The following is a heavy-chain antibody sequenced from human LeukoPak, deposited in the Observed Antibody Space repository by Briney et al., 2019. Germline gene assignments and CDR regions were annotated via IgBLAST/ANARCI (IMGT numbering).Heavy chain of an antibody. V-gene: IGHV3-74*01. CDR3: AKGPLRGTAAAIDY. CDR2: INSGGSGT. Sequence: PGGSLRLSCAASGFNFASNWMHWVRQTPGKGLMWVSRINSGGSGTSYADSVKGRFTISRDISTDTLWLQMDSLRTEDTAVYYCAKGPLRGTAAAIDYWGQGTLVTVSS. CDR1: GFNFASNW. J-gene: IGHJ4*02. D-gene: IGHD2-2*01.